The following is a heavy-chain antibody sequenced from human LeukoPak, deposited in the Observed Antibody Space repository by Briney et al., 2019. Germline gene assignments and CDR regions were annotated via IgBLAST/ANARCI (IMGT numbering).Heavy chain of an antibody. D-gene: IGHD6-13*01. J-gene: IGHJ4*02. V-gene: IGHV4-39*07. Sequence: PSETLSLTCTVSGGSISSSYYHWGRIRDPPGERLEWFVSIYYSGTTYYNPSLKSRVTISVDTSKNQFSLRLSSVTAADTAVYYCARDEGIGAAGTRAFDYWGQGTLVTVSS. CDR3: ARDEGIGAAGTRAFDY. CDR1: GGSISSSYYH. CDR2: IYYSGTT.